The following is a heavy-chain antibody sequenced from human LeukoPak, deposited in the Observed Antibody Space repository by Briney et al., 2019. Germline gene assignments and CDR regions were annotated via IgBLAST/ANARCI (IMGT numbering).Heavy chain of an antibody. CDR3: ARGNLRRYYGMDV. D-gene: IGHD3-16*01. V-gene: IGHV4-34*01. Sequence: SETLSPTCAVYGGSFSGYYWSWIRQPPGKGLEWIGEINHSGSTNYNPSLKSRVTISVDTSKNQFSLKLSSVTAADTAVYYCARGNLRRYYGMDVWGQGTTVTVSS. J-gene: IGHJ6*02. CDR2: INHSGST. CDR1: GGSFSGYY.